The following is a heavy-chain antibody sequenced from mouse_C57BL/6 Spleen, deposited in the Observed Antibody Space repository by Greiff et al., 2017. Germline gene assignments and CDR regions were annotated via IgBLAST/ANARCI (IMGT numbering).Heavy chain of an antibody. CDR3: ARRSFDY. CDR1: GFTFSSYA. V-gene: IGHV5-4*03. J-gene: IGHJ2*01. Sequence: EVMLVESGGGLVKPGGSLKLSCAASGFTFSSYAMSWVRQTPEKRLEWVATISDGGSYTYYPDNVKGRFTLSRDNAKNNLYLQMSHLKSEDTAMYYCARRSFDYWGQGTTLTVSS. CDR2: ISDGGSYT.